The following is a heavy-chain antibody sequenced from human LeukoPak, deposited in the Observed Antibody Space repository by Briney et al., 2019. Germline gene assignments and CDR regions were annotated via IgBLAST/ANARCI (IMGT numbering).Heavy chain of an antibody. J-gene: IGHJ3*02. CDR2: INADNGNT. CDR1: GYTFTSYA. Sequence: ASVKVSCKASGYTFTSYAMHWVRQAPGQRLEWMGWINADNGNTKYSQKFQGRVTITRDTSASTAYMELSSLRSEDTAVYYCARVRAGSGAGAFDIWGQGTMVTVSS. CDR3: ARVRAGSGAGAFDI. V-gene: IGHV1-3*01. D-gene: IGHD3-10*01.